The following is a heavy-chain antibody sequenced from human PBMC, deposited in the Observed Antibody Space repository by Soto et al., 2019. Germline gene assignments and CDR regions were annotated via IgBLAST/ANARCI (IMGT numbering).Heavy chain of an antibody. CDR3: AREVVVAATPYYFDP. CDR1: GGSVSSGSYY. CDR2: IYYSGST. Sequence: SETLSLTCTVSGGSVSSGSYYWSWIRQPPGKGLEWIGYIYYSGSTNYNPSLKSRVTISVDTSKNQFSLKLSSVTAADTAVYYCAREVVVAATPYYFDPWGQGTLVTVSS. J-gene: IGHJ4*02. V-gene: IGHV4-61*01. D-gene: IGHD2-15*01.